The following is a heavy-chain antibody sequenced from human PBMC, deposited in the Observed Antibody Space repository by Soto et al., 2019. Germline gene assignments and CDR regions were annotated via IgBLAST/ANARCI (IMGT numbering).Heavy chain of an antibody. D-gene: IGHD3-22*01. CDR1: GFTFSSYA. CDR3: AREYYYDSSGFGD. Sequence: VGSLRLSCAASGFTFSSYAMHWVRQAPGKGLEWVAVISYDGSNKYYADSVKGRFTISRDNSKNTLYLQMNSLRAEDTAVYYCAREYYYDSSGFGDWGQGTLVTVSS. J-gene: IGHJ4*02. V-gene: IGHV3-30-3*01. CDR2: ISYDGSNK.